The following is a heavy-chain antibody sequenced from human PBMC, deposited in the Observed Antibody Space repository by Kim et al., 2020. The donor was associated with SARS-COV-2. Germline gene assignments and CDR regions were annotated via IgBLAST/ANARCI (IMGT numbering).Heavy chain of an antibody. CDR3: ARAIISRTSWFDP. D-gene: IGHD1-20*01. CDR2: SYHNGRT. J-gene: IGHJ5*02. V-gene: IGHV4-31*03. CDR1: GGSIIEGGYY. Sequence: SQTLSLTCTVSGGSIIEGGYYWAWIRQHPEKGLEWIGHSYHNGRTYYSPSLKSRVTISVDTSNNQFSLELTSVTAADTALYYCARAIISRTSWFDPWGQG.